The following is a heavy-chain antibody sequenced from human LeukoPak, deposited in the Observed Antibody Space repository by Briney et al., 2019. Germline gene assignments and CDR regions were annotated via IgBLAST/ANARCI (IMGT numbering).Heavy chain of an antibody. CDR1: GYTFTGYY. Sequence: ASVKVSCKASGYTFTGYYMHWVRQAPGQGLEWMGWINPNSGGTNYAQKFQGRVTMTRDTSISTAYMELYRLRSDDTAVYYCARVRISCSSGYTAYAFDIWGQGTMVTVSS. D-gene: IGHD3-22*01. CDR2: INPNSGGT. J-gene: IGHJ3*02. CDR3: ARVRISCSSGYTAYAFDI. V-gene: IGHV1-2*02.